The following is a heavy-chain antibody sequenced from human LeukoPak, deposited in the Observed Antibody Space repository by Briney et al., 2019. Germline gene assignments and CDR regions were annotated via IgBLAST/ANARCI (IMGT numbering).Heavy chain of an antibody. V-gene: IGHV3-30*02. CDR3: ARSLIAYYDSSGLDY. Sequence: PGGSLRLSCAASGFTFGSYGMHWVRQAPGKGLEWVTFIRSDGSNKYYADSVKGRFTISRDNSKNTLYLQMNTLIADDTAVYYCARSLIAYYDSSGLDYWGQGTLVTVSS. CDR2: IRSDGSNK. D-gene: IGHD3-22*01. J-gene: IGHJ4*02. CDR1: GFTFGSYG.